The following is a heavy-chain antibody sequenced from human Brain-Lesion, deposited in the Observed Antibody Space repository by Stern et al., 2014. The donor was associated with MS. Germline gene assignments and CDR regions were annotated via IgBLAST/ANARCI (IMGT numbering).Heavy chain of an antibody. CDR1: GGSVSSTSYA. CDR3: AGEEDIRYCSGGSCTGNWFDP. J-gene: IGHJ5*02. V-gene: IGHV4-39*01. Sequence: QVQLQESGPGLVKPSETLSLTCTVAGGSVSSTSYAWAWIRQPPGKGLEWIGTIYYSGNTYYSPALKSRLTISLDTFKTQFSLQLRSVTAADTAVYYCAGEEDIRYCSGGSCTGNWFDPWGQGTLVTVSS. D-gene: IGHD2-15*01. CDR2: IYYSGNT.